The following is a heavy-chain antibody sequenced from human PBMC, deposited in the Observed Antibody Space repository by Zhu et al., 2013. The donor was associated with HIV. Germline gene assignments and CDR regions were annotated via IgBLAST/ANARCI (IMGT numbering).Heavy chain of an antibody. D-gene: IGHD2-21*01. Sequence: QVQLVQSGAEVKKPGASVKVSCKASGYTFTDYYIHWVRQAPGQGLEWLGWINPNTSNTEYTQKLQGRVSMTRDTTIDTVYMDLRGLTFDDTAIYYCARGDGNWFYSFYMDVWGRGTTVTV. CDR1: GYTFTDYY. V-gene: IGHV1-2*02. CDR3: ARGDGNWFYSFYMDV. J-gene: IGHJ6*03. CDR2: INPNTSNT.